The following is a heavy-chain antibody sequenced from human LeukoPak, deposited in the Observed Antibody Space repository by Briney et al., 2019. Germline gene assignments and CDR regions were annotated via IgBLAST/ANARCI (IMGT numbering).Heavy chain of an antibody. Sequence: PSETLSLTCTVSGGSISSYYWSWIRQPPGKGLEWIGEINHSGSTNYNPSLKSRVTISVDTSKNQFSLKLSSVTAADTAVYYCARGTYYYDSSGYSTFDYWGQGTLVTVSS. CDR2: INHSGST. V-gene: IGHV4-34*01. CDR3: ARGTYYYDSSGYSTFDY. J-gene: IGHJ4*02. CDR1: GGSISSYY. D-gene: IGHD3-22*01.